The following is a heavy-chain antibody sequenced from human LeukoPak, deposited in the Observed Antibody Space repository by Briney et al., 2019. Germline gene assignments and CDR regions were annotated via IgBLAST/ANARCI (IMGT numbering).Heavy chain of an antibody. CDR1: GFTFSSYG. J-gene: IGHJ4*02. D-gene: IGHD3-10*01. CDR2: ISGSGGST. Sequence: WGSLRLSCAASGFTFSSYGMSWVRQAPGKGLEWVSAISGSGGSTYYADSVKGRFTISRDNSKNTLYLQMNSLRAEDTAVYYCAKALLYYGSGSYGYYFDYWGQGTLVTVSS. V-gene: IGHV3-23*01. CDR3: AKALLYYGSGSYGYYFDY.